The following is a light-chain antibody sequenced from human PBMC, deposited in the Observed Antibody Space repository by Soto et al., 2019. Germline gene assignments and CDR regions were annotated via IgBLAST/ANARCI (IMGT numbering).Light chain of an antibody. CDR1: SSDVGGYNY. Sequence: QSALTQPPSASGSPGQSVTISCTGTSSDVGGYNYVSWYQQHPGKAPKLMIYEVSKRPSGVPDRFSGSKSGNTASLTVSGHQAEDEADYYCSSYGGNNKLVFGGGTKLTVL. J-gene: IGLJ2*01. CDR2: EVS. CDR3: SSYGGNNKLV. V-gene: IGLV2-8*01.